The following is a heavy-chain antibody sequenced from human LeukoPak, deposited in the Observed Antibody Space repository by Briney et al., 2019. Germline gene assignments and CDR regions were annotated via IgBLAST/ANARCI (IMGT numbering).Heavy chain of an antibody. CDR2: ISSSSSYI. CDR1: GLTFGSYS. CDR3: ARDRGGACSRGSCYSEFDY. D-gene: IGHD2-15*01. V-gene: IGHV3-21*01. Sequence: PGGSLRLSCAASGLTFGSYSMNWVRQAPGKGLEWVSSISSSSSYIYYTDSVKGRFTISRDNAKNLLYLQMNSLRAEDTAVYYCARDRGGACSRGSCYSEFDYWGQGTLVTVSS. J-gene: IGHJ4*02.